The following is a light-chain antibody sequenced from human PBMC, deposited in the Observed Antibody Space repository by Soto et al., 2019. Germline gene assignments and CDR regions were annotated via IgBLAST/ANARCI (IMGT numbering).Light chain of an antibody. V-gene: IGKV3D-15*01. CDR1: QSVCGK. J-gene: IGKJ1*01. CDR2: GTS. Sequence: TLSPDSLSLYQRHRATLSCRASQSVCGKVAWYQQTPGQPPRLLIYGTSSRAAGIPGRFSGSGSGTDFTLTISSLQSEDYAVYFCQQYVIWLKTFGQGTKVDI. CDR3: QQYVIWLKT.